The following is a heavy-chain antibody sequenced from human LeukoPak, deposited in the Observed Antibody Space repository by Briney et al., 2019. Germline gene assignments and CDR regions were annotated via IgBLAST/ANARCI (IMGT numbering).Heavy chain of an antibody. V-gene: IGHV4-59*01. Sequence: PSETLSLTCAVYGGSFSGYYWSWIRQPPGKGLEWIGYIYYSGSTNYNPSLKSRVTISVDTSKNQFSLKLSSVTAADTAVYYCARGYSYLTNWFDPWGQGTLVTVSS. D-gene: IGHD5-18*01. CDR3: ARGYSYLTNWFDP. CDR2: IYYSGST. J-gene: IGHJ5*02. CDR1: GGSFSGYY.